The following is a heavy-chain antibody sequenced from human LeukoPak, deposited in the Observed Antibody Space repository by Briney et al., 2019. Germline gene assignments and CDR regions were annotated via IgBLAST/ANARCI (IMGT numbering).Heavy chain of an antibody. Sequence: PGGSLRLSCAASGFTFSSYGMHWVRQAPGKGLEWVAVISYDGSNKYYADSVKGRFTISRDNAKNSLYLQMNSLRAEDTAVYYCARGGSGWDGGVASWGQGTLVTVSS. CDR3: ARGGSGWDGGVAS. D-gene: IGHD6-19*01. V-gene: IGHV3-30*03. J-gene: IGHJ5*02. CDR2: ISYDGSNK. CDR1: GFTFSSYG.